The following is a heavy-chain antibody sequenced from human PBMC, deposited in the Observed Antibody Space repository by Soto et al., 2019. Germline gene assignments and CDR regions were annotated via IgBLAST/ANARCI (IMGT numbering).Heavy chain of an antibody. CDR1: GFTFSSYA. CDR3: AKVFYYYDSSGYYYFDY. D-gene: IGHD3-22*01. Sequence: GSLRLSCAASGFTFSSYAVSWVRQAPGKGPEWISSISGSGSTIYYADSVKGRFTISRDNSKNTLYLQMSSLRAEDTAVYYCAKVFYYYDSSGYYYFDYWGQGTLVTVSS. J-gene: IGHJ4*02. V-gene: IGHV3-23*01. CDR2: ISGSGSTI.